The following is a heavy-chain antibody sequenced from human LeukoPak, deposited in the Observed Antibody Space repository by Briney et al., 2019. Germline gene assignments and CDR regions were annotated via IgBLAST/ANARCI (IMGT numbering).Heavy chain of an antibody. J-gene: IGHJ4*02. D-gene: IGHD3-10*01. V-gene: IGHV1-2*02. CDR2: INPNSGGT. Sequence: ASVKVSCKASGYTFTGYYMHWVRQAPGQGLEWMGWINPNSGGTNYAQKFQGRVTMTRDTSISTAYMELSRLRSDDTAVYYCARDRAYYYGSGSYYLDYWGQGTLVTVSS. CDR1: GYTFTGYY. CDR3: ARDRAYYYGSGSYYLDY.